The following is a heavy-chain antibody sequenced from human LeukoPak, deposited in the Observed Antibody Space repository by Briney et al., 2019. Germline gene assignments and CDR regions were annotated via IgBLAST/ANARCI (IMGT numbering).Heavy chain of an antibody. J-gene: IGHJ4*02. CDR1: GFTFSSYA. Sequence: PGGSLRLSCAASGFTFSSYAMGWVRQAPGKGLEWVSGISGSGDYTYYADSVKGRFTISRDNSKNTLYLQMISLRAEDTALYYCAKDPSYYYDSSGHHFDSWGQGTLVTVSS. CDR3: AKDPSYYYDSSGHHFDS. CDR2: ISGSGDYT. D-gene: IGHD3-22*01. V-gene: IGHV3-23*01.